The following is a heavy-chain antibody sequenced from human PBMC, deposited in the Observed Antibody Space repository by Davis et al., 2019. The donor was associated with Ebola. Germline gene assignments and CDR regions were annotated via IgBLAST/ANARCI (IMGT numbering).Heavy chain of an antibody. V-gene: IGHV1-8*01. CDR1: GYTFTSHD. CDR2: MNPNSGNT. Sequence: AASVKVSCKTSGYTFTSHDINWVRQATGQGLEWMGWMNPNSGNTDYAQKFQGRVTMTRNTSISTAYVELSSLRPEDTAMYYCARRVGSSGWFKFDYWGQGALVTVSS. D-gene: IGHD6-19*01. CDR3: ARRVGSSGWFKFDY. J-gene: IGHJ4*02.